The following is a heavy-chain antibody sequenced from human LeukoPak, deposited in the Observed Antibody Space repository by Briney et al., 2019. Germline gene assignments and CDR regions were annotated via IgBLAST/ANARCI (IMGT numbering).Heavy chain of an antibody. D-gene: IGHD3-22*01. V-gene: IGHV1-46*01. J-gene: IGHJ3*02. CDR1: GYTFTSYH. Sequence: GASVKVSCKASGYTFTSYHMHWVRQAPGQGLEWMGIINPSGGSTNYAQKFQGRVTMTRDMSTSTVYMELSSLRSEDTAVYYCARRYYDSREGAFDIWGQGTMVTVSS. CDR2: INPSGGST. CDR3: ARRYYDSREGAFDI.